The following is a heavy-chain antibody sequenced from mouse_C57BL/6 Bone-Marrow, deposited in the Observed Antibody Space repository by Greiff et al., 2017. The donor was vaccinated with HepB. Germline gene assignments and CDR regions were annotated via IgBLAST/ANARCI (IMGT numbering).Heavy chain of an antibody. CDR3: ARDATTPRDYYAMDY. D-gene: IGHD1-1*01. J-gene: IGHJ4*01. CDR1: GFTFSDFY. V-gene: IGHV7-1*01. Sequence: EVKLMESGGGLVQSGRSLRLSCATSGFTFSDFYMEWVRQAPGKGLAWIAASRNKANDYTTEYSASVKGRFIVSRDTSQSILYLQMNALRAEDTAIYYWARDATTPRDYYAMDYWGQGTSVTVSS. CDR2: SRNKANDYTT.